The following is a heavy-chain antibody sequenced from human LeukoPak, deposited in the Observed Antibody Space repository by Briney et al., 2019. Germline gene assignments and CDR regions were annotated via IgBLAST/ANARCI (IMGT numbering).Heavy chain of an antibody. CDR3: AREGDAFDI. V-gene: IGHV4-4*08. CDR1: GGSFSGYY. J-gene: IGHJ3*02. CDR2: IYTSGST. Sequence: PSETLSLTCAVYGGSFSGYYWSWIRQPPGKGLEWIGRIYTSGSTNYNPSLKSRVTISVDTSKNQFSLKLSSVTAADTAVYYCAREGDAFDIWGQGTMVTVSS.